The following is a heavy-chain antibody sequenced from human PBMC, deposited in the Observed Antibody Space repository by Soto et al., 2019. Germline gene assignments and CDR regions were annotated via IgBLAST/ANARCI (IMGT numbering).Heavy chain of an antibody. J-gene: IGHJ5*02. CDR3: AGQPLVVAAFVGWFDP. CDR1: GGTFSSYA. Sequence: QVQLVQSGAEVKKPGSSVKVSCKASGGTFSSYAISWVRQAPGQGLEWMGGIILIFGTANYAQKFQGRVTITADESTSTAYMELSSLRSEDTAVYYCAGQPLVVAAFVGWFDPWGQGTLVTVSS. CDR2: IILIFGTA. V-gene: IGHV1-69*12. D-gene: IGHD2-15*01.